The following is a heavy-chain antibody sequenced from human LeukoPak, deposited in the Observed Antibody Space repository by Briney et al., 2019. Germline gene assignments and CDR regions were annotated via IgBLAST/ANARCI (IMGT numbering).Heavy chain of an antibody. V-gene: IGHV1-18*04. CDR1: GYTFTGYY. CDR2: ISAYNGNT. D-gene: IGHD3-10*01. Sequence: ASVKVSCKASGYTFTGYYMHWVRQAPGQGLEWMGWISAYNGNTNYAQKLQGRVTMTTDTSTSTAYMELRSLRSDDTAVYYCARAGYYGSGSYMRNAFDIWGQGTMVTVSS. CDR3: ARAGYYGSGSYMRNAFDI. J-gene: IGHJ3*02.